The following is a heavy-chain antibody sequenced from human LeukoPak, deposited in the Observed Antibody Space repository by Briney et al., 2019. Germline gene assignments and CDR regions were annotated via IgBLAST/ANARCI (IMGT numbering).Heavy chain of an antibody. D-gene: IGHD3-10*01. CDR1: GGSISSSGYY. Sequence: PSETLSLTCTVSGGSISSSGYYWGWIRQPPGKGLEWIGSIYYSGTTYYNPSLKSRVTISVDTPKSQFSLKLSSVTAADTAIYYCARQKGNFDYWGQGTLFTVSS. V-gene: IGHV4-39*01. J-gene: IGHJ4*01. CDR3: ARQKGNFDY. CDR2: IYYSGTT.